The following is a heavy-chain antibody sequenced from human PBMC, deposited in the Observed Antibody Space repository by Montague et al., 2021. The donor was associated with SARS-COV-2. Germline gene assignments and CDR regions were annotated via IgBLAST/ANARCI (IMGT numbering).Heavy chain of an antibody. CDR1: GDSVSSNSAA. V-gene: IGHV6-1*01. CDR3: ARDVPGLRLVWNYYYYYMDV. Sequence: CAISGDSVSSNSAAWNWIRQSPSSGLEWLGRTYYRSKWYNDYAVSVKSRITINPDTSKNQFSLQLNSVTPEDTAVYYCARDVPGLRLVWNYYYYYMDVWGKGTTVIVSS. J-gene: IGHJ6*03. D-gene: IGHD6-19*01. CDR2: TYYRSKWYN.